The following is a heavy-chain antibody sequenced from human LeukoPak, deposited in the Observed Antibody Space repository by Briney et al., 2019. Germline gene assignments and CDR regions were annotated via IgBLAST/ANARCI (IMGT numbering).Heavy chain of an antibody. CDR2: INPNSGGT. CDR1: GYTFTSYG. J-gene: IGHJ5*02. V-gene: IGHV1-2*02. D-gene: IGHD5-18*01. CDR3: ARDFRAAMVSDWFDP. Sequence: ASVKVSCKASGYTFTSYGISWVRQAPGQGLEWMGWINPNSGGTNYAQKFQGRVTMTRDTSISTAYMELSRLRSDDAAVYYCARDFRAAMVSDWFDPWGQGTLVTVSS.